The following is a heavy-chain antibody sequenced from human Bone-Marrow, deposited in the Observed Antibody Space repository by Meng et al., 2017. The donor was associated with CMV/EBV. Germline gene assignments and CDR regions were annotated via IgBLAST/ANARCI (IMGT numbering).Heavy chain of an antibody. CDR1: AGTFSSYA. V-gene: IGHV1-69*05. D-gene: IGHD3-3*01. Sequence: SVKVSCKAAAGTFSSYAISWGRQAPGQGLEWRGGGIPSFGTANYAQKFQGRLTITTEESTSTAYMELSSLRSEDTAVYYCARGGWSGNYYYGMDVWGQGTTVTVSS. CDR3: ARGGWSGNYYYGMDV. J-gene: IGHJ6*02. CDR2: GIPSFGTA.